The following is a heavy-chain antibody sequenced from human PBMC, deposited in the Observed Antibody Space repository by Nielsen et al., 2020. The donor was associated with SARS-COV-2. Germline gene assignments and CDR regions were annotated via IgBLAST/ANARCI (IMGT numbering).Heavy chain of an antibody. CDR2: ISWNSIRV. V-gene: IGHV3-9*01. Sequence: SLRLSCAAAGFTFDEYGMHWVRQAPGKGLEWVSGISWNSIRVDYADSVKDRFTISRDNAKNSLYLEMNSLRTEDTALYYCAKDEGGGNYGPFDYWGQGALVTVSS. J-gene: IGHJ4*02. CDR1: GFTFDEYG. CDR3: AKDEGGGNYGPFDY. D-gene: IGHD4-17*01.